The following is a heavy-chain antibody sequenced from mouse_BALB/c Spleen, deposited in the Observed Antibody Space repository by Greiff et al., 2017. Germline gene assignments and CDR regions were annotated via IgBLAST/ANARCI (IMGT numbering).Heavy chain of an antibody. Sequence: VMLVESGPGLVAPSQSLSITCTVSGFSLTGYGVNWVRQPPGKGLEWLGMIWGDGSTDYNSALKSRLSISKDNSKSQVFLKMNSLQTDDTARYYCARAYYYGSSLYYFDYWGQGTTLTVSS. D-gene: IGHD1-1*01. CDR1: GFSLTGYG. J-gene: IGHJ2*01. V-gene: IGHV2-6-7*01. CDR3: ARAYYYGSSLYYFDY. CDR2: IWGDGST.